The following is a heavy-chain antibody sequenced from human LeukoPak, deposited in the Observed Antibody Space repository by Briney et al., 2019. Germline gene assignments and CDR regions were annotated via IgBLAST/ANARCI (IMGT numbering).Heavy chain of an antibody. CDR3: AKGREMATIFDY. Sequence: PGGSLRLSCAASGFTFSSYGMHWVRQAPGKGLEWVAVISYDGSNKYYADSVKGRFTISRDNSKNTLYLQMNSLRAEDTAVYYCAKGREMATIFDYWGQGTLVTVSS. J-gene: IGHJ4*02. CDR1: GFTFSSYG. CDR2: ISYDGSNK. D-gene: IGHD5-24*01. V-gene: IGHV3-30*18.